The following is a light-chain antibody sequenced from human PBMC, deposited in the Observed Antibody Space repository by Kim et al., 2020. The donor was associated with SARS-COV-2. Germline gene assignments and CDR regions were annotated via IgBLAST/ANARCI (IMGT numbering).Light chain of an antibody. CDR2: SDS. CDR1: NIGGKS. CDR3: QAWDSISDHPVV. V-gene: IGLV3-21*04. J-gene: IGLJ2*01. Sequence: SYELTQPPSVSVAPGKTARITCGGNNIGGKSVHWYQQKPGQAPVLVIYSDSDRPSGIPERFSGSNSGNTATLTISRVEAADEADYYCQAWDSISDHPVVFGGGTQRT.